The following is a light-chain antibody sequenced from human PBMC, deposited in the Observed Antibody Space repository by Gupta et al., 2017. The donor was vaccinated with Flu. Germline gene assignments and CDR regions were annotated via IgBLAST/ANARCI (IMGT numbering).Light chain of an antibody. CDR3: QQYDIAPWT. CDR1: QSFRSDY. Sequence: EIVLTQSPGTLSLSPGERVTLSCRASQSFRSDYLAWYQQKPGQAPRLLIHGASSRATGIPDRFSGSGSGTDFTLTINRLEPEDFAVYYCQQYDIAPWTFGQGTKVEI. V-gene: IGKV3-20*01. J-gene: IGKJ1*01. CDR2: GAS.